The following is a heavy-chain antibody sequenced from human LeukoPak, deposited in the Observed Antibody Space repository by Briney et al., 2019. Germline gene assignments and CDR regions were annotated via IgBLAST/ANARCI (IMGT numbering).Heavy chain of an antibody. V-gene: IGHV3-74*01. Sequence: SVGSLRLSCAASGFTFSSYWMHWVRQAPGKGLVWVSRINSGGTTSYADSVKGRFTISRDNVKNTLYLQMNSLRAEDTAVYYCARDPIIIVPAALDYWGQGTLVTVSS. CDR3: ARDPIIIVPAALDY. D-gene: IGHD2-2*01. J-gene: IGHJ4*02. CDR1: GFTFSSYW. CDR2: INSGGTT.